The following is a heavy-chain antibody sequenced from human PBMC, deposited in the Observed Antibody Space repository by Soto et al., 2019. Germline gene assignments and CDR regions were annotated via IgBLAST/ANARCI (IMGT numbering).Heavy chain of an antibody. V-gene: IGHV3-23*01. CDR3: AKDKDIVATITDY. CDR1: GFTFSSYA. D-gene: IGHD5-12*01. J-gene: IGHJ4*02. Sequence: GGSLRLSCAASGFTFSSYAMSWVRQAPGKGLEWVSSISGSGGTTYFAASVKGRFTISRDNSKNTLSLQMSSLRAEDTAVYYCAKDKDIVATITDYWGQGTLVTVSS. CDR2: ISGSGGTT.